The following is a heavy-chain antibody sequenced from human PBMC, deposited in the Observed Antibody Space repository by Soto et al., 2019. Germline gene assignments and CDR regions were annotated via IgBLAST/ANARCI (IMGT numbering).Heavy chain of an antibody. Sequence: QVQLVESGGGVVQPGRSLRLSCAASGFTFSSYGMHWVRQAPGKGLEWVALIWYDGSNEYYVDSGKGRFTISRDNSKNTPFLQMNSLRAEATAMYYCASQDYSRGTWYLQLWGQGTLVTVSS. D-gene: IGHD6-19*01. CDR2: IWYDGSNE. V-gene: IGHV3-33*01. CDR1: GFTFSSYG. J-gene: IGHJ1*01. CDR3: ASQDYSRGTWYLQL.